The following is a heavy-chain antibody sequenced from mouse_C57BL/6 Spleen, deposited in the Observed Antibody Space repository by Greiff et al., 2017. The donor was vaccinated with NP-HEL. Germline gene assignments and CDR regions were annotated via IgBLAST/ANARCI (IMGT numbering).Heavy chain of an antibody. CDR1: GYAFTNYL. CDR3: ARRDDGSY. V-gene: IGHV1-54*01. Sequence: QVQLQQPGAELVRPGTSVKVSCKASGYAFTNYLIEWVKQRPGQGLEWIGVINPGSGGTNYNEKFKGKATLTADKSSSTAYMQLSSLTSEDSAVYFCARRDDGSYWGQGTTLTVSS. CDR2: INPGSGGT. D-gene: IGHD2-3*01. J-gene: IGHJ2*01.